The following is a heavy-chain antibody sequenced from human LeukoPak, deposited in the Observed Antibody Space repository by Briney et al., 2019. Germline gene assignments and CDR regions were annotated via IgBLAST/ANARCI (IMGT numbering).Heavy chain of an antibody. J-gene: IGHJ3*02. Sequence: ASETLSLTCTVSGGSISSYYWSWIRQPAGKGLEWIGRIYTSGSTNYNPSLKSRVTMSVDTSKNQFSLKLSSVTAADTAVYYCARELRLGELSLYLDAFDIWGQGTMVTVSS. CDR1: GGSISSYY. CDR3: ARELRLGELSLYLDAFDI. V-gene: IGHV4-4*07. D-gene: IGHD3-16*02. CDR2: IYTSGST.